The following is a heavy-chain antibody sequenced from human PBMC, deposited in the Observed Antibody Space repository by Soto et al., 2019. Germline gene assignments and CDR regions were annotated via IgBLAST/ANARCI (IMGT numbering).Heavy chain of an antibody. CDR3: ARDQANWGADDAFDI. V-gene: IGHV1-18*01. J-gene: IGHJ3*02. Sequence: ASVKVSCKASGYTFTSYGISWVRQAPGQGLEWMGWISAYNGNTNYAQKLQGRVTMTTDTSTSTAYMELRSLRSDDTAVYYCARDQANWGADDAFDIWGQGTMVTVSS. CDR1: GYTFTSYG. D-gene: IGHD7-27*01. CDR2: ISAYNGNT.